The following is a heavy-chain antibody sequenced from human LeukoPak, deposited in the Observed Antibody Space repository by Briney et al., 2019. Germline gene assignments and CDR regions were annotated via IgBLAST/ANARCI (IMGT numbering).Heavy chain of an antibody. V-gene: IGHV1-46*01. CDR1: GGTFSSYA. Sequence: GASVKVSCKASGGTFSSYAISWVRQAPGQGLEWMGIINPSGGSTSYAQKFQGRVTMTRDTSTSTVYMELSSLRSEDTAVYYCARDLLLWGQGTLVTVSS. CDR2: INPSGGST. CDR3: ARDLLL. J-gene: IGHJ4*02. D-gene: IGHD1-26*01.